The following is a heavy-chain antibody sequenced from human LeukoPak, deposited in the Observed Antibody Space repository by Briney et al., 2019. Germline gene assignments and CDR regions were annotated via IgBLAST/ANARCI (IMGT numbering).Heavy chain of an antibody. D-gene: IGHD3-10*01. Sequence: QAGGSLRLSCAASGFTFSSYDMHWVRQATGKGLEWVSAIGTAGDPYYPDSVKGRFTISRDNSKYTVYLEMNSLRVEDTAMYYCSKERPEEYYASGSYFDYWGQGTLVTVSS. CDR1: GFTFSSYD. J-gene: IGHJ4*02. CDR3: SKERPEEYYASGSYFDY. V-gene: IGHV3-13*05. CDR2: IGTAGDP.